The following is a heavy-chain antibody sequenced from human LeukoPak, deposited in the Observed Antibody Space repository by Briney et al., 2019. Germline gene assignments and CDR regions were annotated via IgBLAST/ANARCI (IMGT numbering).Heavy chain of an antibody. CDR3: ARGQQWPARAWFDP. J-gene: IGHJ5*02. CDR1: GFTFSSYS. Sequence: KPGGSLRLSCAASGFTFSSYSMNWVRQAPGRGLEWVSSISSSSSYIYYADSVKGRFTISRDNAKNSLYLQMNSLRAEDTAVYYCARGQQWPARAWFDPWGQGTLVTVSS. CDR2: ISSSSSYI. D-gene: IGHD6-19*01. V-gene: IGHV3-21*01.